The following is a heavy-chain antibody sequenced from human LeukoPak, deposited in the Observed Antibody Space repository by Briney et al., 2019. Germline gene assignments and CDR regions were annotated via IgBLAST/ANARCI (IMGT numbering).Heavy chain of an antibody. CDR3: ARGIEQQLIHYYYGMDV. J-gene: IGHJ6*02. V-gene: IGHV1-69*04. D-gene: IGHD6-13*01. CDR1: GGTFSSYA. Sequence: ASVKVSCKASGGTFSSYAISWVRQAPGQGLEWMGRIIPILGIANYAQKFQGRVTITADKSTSTAYMELSSLRSEDTAVYYCARGIEQQLIHYYYGMDVWGQGTTVTVSS. CDR2: IIPILGIA.